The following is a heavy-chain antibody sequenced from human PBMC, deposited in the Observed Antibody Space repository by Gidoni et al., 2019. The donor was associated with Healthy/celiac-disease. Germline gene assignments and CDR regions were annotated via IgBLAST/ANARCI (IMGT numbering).Heavy chain of an antibody. Sequence: QVQLQQWGAGLLKPSETLSLTCAVYGGSFSGYYWRWIRQPPGKGLEWLGEINHSGSTNYNPSLKSRVTISVDTSKNQFSLKLSSVTAADTAVYYCARGAGGYCSGGSCARYYYYGMDVWGQGTTVTVSS. J-gene: IGHJ6*02. D-gene: IGHD2-15*01. CDR2: INHSGST. V-gene: IGHV4-34*01. CDR1: GGSFSGYY. CDR3: ARGAGGYCSGGSCARYYYYGMDV.